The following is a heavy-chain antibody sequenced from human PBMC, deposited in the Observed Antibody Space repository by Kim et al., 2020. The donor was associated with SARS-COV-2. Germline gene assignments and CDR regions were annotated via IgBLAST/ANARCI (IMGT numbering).Heavy chain of an antibody. Sequence: SVKVSCKASGGTFSSYAISWVRQAPGQGLEWMGGIIPIFGTANYAQKFQGRVTITADESTSTAYMELSSLRSEDTAVYYCASHQSYCTNGVCYPTNYYYYGMDVWGQGTTVTVSS. J-gene: IGHJ6*02. D-gene: IGHD2-8*01. V-gene: IGHV1-69*13. CDR3: ASHQSYCTNGVCYPTNYYYYGMDV. CDR2: IIPIFGTA. CDR1: GGTFSSYA.